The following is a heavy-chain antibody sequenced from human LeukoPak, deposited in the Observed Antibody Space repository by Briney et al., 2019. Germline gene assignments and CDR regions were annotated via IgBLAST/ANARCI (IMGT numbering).Heavy chain of an antibody. V-gene: IGHV1-18*01. Sequence: GASVKVSCKASGGTFSSYAISWVRQAPGQGLEWMAWISAYNGNTNYAQKLQGRVTMTTDTSTSTAYMELRSLRSDDTAVYYCARDRTMQSIAVAGYWGQGTLVTVSS. D-gene: IGHD6-19*01. CDR1: GGTFSSYA. CDR2: ISAYNGNT. J-gene: IGHJ4*02. CDR3: ARDRTMQSIAVAGY.